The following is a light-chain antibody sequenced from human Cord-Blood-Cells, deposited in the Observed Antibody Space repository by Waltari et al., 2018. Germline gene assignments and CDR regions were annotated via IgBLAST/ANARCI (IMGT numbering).Light chain of an antibody. Sequence: SYELTQPPSVSVSPGQTASITCSGDKLGDKYACWYQQKPSQSPVLVIYQDSKRPSGIPERFSGSNSGNTATLTISGTQAMDEADYYCQAWDSSTDNVVFGGGTKLTVL. CDR2: QDS. CDR3: QAWDSSTDNVV. CDR1: KLGDKY. J-gene: IGLJ2*01. V-gene: IGLV3-1*01.